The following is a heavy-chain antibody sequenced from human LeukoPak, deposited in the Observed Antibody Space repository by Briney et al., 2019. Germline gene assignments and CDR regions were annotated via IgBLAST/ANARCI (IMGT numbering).Heavy chain of an antibody. CDR2: INWNGGST. CDR3: AKDPQTHDYYYYMDD. Sequence: GGSLRLSCAASGFTFDDYGMSWVRQAPGKGLEWVSGINWNGGSTGYADSVKGRFTISRDNSKNTLYLQMNSLRAEDTAMYYCAKDPQTHDYYYYMDDWGKGTTVTVSS. V-gene: IGHV3-20*04. J-gene: IGHJ6*03. CDR1: GFTFDDYG.